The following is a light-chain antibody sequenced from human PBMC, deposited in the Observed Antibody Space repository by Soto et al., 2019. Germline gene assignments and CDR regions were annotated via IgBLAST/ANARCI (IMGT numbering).Light chain of an antibody. CDR2: EVN. V-gene: IGLV2-8*01. J-gene: IGLJ2*01. Sequence: QSALTQPPSASGSPGQSVTISCTGTSNDVGNYNYVSWYQQHPGKAPKVLISEVNKRPSGVPDRFSGSKSGNMASLTVSGLQAEDEDDYDYSSYSGTNTLLIFGAGTKLTVL. CDR3: SSYSGTNTLLI. CDR1: SNDVGNYNY.